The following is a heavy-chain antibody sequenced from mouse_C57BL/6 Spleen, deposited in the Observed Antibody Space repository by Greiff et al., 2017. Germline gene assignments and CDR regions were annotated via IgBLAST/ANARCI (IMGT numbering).Heavy chain of an antibody. Sequence: QVQLKESGAELVKPGASVKISCKASGYAFSSYWMNWVKQRPGKGLEWIGQIYPGDGDTNYNGKFKGKATLTADKSSSTAYMQLSSLTSEDSAVYFCARFQDPTAYYAMDYWGQGTSVTVSS. CDR3: ARFQDPTAYYAMDY. J-gene: IGHJ4*01. CDR2: IYPGDGDT. D-gene: IGHD3-2*01. V-gene: IGHV1-80*01. CDR1: GYAFSSYW.